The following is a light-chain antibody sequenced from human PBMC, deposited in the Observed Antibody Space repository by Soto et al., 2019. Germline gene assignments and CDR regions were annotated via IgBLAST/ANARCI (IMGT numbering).Light chain of an antibody. Sequence: EIVLTQSPGTLSLSPGERATLSCRASQSVSFSYLAWYQQKPGQAPRLLIYDASSRATGIPDRFSGSGSGTDFPITISRLEPEDFAVYYCQQYGSSPPWTFGQGTKVEIK. J-gene: IGKJ1*01. CDR1: QSVSFSY. CDR3: QQYGSSPPWT. CDR2: DAS. V-gene: IGKV3-20*01.